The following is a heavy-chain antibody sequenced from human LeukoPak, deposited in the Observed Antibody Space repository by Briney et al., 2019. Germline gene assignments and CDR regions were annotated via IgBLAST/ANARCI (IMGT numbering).Heavy chain of an antibody. D-gene: IGHD3-3*01. V-gene: IGHV4-59*01. CDR1: GGSISSYY. Sequence: NSSETLSLTCTVSGGSISSYYWSWIRQPPGKGLEWIGYIYYSGSTNYNPSLKSRVTISVDTSKNQFSLKLSSVTAADTAVYYCARDRGVRYNWFDPWGQGTLVTVSS. CDR2: IYYSGST. J-gene: IGHJ5*02. CDR3: ARDRGVRYNWFDP.